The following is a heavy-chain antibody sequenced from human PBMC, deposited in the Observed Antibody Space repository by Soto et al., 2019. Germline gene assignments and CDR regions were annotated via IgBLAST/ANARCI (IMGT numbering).Heavy chain of an antibody. D-gene: IGHD1-26*01. V-gene: IGHV3-23*01. CDR1: GFTFSSYA. J-gene: IGHJ4*02. CDR2: ISGSGGST. Sequence: GGSLRLSCAASGFTFSSYAMSWVRQAPGKGLEWVSAISGSGGSTYYADSVKGRFTISRDNSKNTLYLQMNSLRAEDAAVYYCAKVTGVGFRIDYWGQGTLVTVSS. CDR3: AKVTGVGFRIDY.